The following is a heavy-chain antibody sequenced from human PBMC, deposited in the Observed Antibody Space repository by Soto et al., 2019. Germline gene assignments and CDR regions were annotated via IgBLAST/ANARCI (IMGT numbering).Heavy chain of an antibody. V-gene: IGHV1-69*13. CDR2: IIPIFGTA. D-gene: IGHD5-18*01. J-gene: IGHJ6*02. Sequence: SVKVSCKASGGTFSSYAISWVRQAPGQGLEWMGGIIPIFGTANYAQKFQGRVTITADESTSTAYMELSSLRSEDTAVYYCARSGTARVRSYYYYGMDVWGQGTTVTVSS. CDR3: ARSGTARVRSYYYYGMDV. CDR1: GGTFSSYA.